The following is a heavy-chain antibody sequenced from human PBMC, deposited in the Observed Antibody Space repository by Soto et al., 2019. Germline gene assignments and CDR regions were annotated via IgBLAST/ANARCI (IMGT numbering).Heavy chain of an antibody. CDR2: IHNSGSP. CDR1: GASIYNGGYF. J-gene: IGHJ4*02. CDR3: ARGSTTEKVDS. V-gene: IGHV4-30-4*01. D-gene: IGHD4-17*01. Sequence: QVQLQESGPGLVRPSQTLSLTCSVSGASIYNGGYFWSWIRQSPGKGLEWIGHIHNSGSPYNNPSLKXRXTXSXXPSKTQFSLKLTSVTAADTAVYSCARGSTTEKVDSWGQGTLVTVSS.